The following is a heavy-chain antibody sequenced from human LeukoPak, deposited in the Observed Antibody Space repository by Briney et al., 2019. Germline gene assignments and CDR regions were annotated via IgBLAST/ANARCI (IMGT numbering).Heavy chain of an antibody. Sequence: SVKVSCTASGGTFSSYAISWVRQAPGQGLEWMGGIIPIFGTANYAQKFQGRVTITADESTSTAYMELSSLRSEDTAVYYCARGNPEAYCGGDCYSGAFDIWGQGTMVTVSS. CDR3: ARGNPEAYCGGDCYSGAFDI. CDR1: GGTFSSYA. D-gene: IGHD2-21*02. J-gene: IGHJ3*02. V-gene: IGHV1-69*13. CDR2: IIPIFGTA.